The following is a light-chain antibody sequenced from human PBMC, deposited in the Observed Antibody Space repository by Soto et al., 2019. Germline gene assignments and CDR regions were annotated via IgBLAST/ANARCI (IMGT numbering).Light chain of an antibody. CDR2: VAA. V-gene: IGKV1-39*01. Sequence: DIQMTQSPSSLSASVGDRVTVTCRASQNSNNYLNWCQQDPGKAPKLLIYVAASLQSGVPRRFSGSGSGTDFSLRGGNLQPEESATYYCQQNRDTPHTFGQGTHLEIK. J-gene: IGKJ2*01. CDR3: QQNRDTPHT. CDR1: QNSNNY.